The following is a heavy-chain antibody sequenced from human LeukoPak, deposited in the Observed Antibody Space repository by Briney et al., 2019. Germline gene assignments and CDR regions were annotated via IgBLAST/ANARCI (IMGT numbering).Heavy chain of an antibody. V-gene: IGHV3-64*02. CDR3: ARVKMGATVSDYYYYYMDV. CDR1: GFIFSDYT. CDR2: ITSNGAYT. Sequence: PGGSLRLSCAASGFIFSDYTIHWVRQAPGKRLQSVSAITSNGAYTHYADSVQGRFTISRDNSRNAVFLQMGGLRIGDMAVYYCARVKMGATVSDYYYYYMDVWGKGTTVTVSS. D-gene: IGHD1-26*01. J-gene: IGHJ6*03.